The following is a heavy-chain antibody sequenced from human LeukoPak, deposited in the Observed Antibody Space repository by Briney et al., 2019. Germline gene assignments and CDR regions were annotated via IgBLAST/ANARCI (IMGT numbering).Heavy chain of an antibody. CDR3: TKGQFPYYYYYGMDV. J-gene: IGHJ6*02. CDR1: GFTFSSYG. CDR2: ISYDRSNT. V-gene: IGHV3-30*18. Sequence: GGSLRLSCAASGFTFSSYGMHWVRQAPGKGLEWVAVISYDRSNTYYADSVEGRFTISRDNSKNTLYLQMNSLRAEDTAVYYCTKGQFPYYYYYGMDVWGQGTTVTVSS.